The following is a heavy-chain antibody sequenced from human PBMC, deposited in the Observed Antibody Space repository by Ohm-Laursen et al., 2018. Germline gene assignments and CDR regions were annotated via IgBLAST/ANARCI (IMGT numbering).Heavy chain of an antibody. CDR2: ISHSGST. V-gene: IGHV4-59*08. CDR3: ARLGKSSGTDY. J-gene: IGHJ4*02. D-gene: IGHD3-22*01. CDR1: GGSFSGYY. Sequence: SDTLSLTCAVYGGSFSGYYWTWIRQPPGKGLEWIGYISHSGSTNYNSSLKSRVTISLDTSRNQFSLKLSSVTAADTAVYYCARLGKSSGTDYWGQGALVTVSS.